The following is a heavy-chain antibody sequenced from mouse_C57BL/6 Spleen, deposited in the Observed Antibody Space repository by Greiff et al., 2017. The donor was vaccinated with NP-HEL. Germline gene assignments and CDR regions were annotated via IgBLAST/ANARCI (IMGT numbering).Heavy chain of an antibody. V-gene: IGHV5-17*01. CDR1: GFTFSDYG. D-gene: IGHD2-5*01. Sequence: EVKLVESGGGLVKPGGSLKLSCAASGFTFSDYGMHWVRQAPEKGLEWVAYISSGSSTIYYADTVKGRFTISRDNAKNTLFLQMTSLRSGDTAMYDCARADYSNLYAMDYWGQGTSVTVSS. CDR2: ISSGSSTI. J-gene: IGHJ4*01. CDR3: ARADYSNLYAMDY.